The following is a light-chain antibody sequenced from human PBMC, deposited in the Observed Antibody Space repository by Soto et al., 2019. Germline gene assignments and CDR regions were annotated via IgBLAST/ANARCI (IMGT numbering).Light chain of an antibody. CDR3: QQSFSTPT. V-gene: IGKV1-39*01. CDR1: QRINIY. Sequence: DIQMTQSPSSLSTSIGDRVTITCRASQRINIYLNWYRQKPGKAPELLIYSASNLQSGVPSRFSGSGSGTDFTLTISGLQSEDFATYYCQQSFSTPTFCQGTRLDIK. J-gene: IGKJ5*01. CDR2: SAS.